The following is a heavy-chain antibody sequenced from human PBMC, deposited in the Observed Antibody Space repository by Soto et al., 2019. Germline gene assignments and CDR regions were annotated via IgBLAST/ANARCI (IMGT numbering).Heavy chain of an antibody. Sequence: GGSLRLSCAASGFTFSAYAMSWFRQAPGKGLEWVSAITANGGITYYTESVRGRFTISRDNSENMLHLQMDSLTAEDTAIYYCAKDLLVVPTFHSIFDFWGQGTVVTVSS. J-gene: IGHJ4*02. CDR1: GFTFSAYA. D-gene: IGHD2-15*01. V-gene: IGHV3-23*01. CDR3: AKDLLVVPTFHSIFDF. CDR2: ITANGGIT.